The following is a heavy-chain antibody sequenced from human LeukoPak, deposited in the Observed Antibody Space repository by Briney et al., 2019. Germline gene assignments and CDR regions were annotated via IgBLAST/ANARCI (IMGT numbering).Heavy chain of an antibody. CDR1: GGSITSSNYY. V-gene: IGHV4-39*01. J-gene: IGHJ5*02. CDR2: IYYSGSA. CDR3: ARRRSYGDCPNWFDP. D-gene: IGHD4-17*01. Sequence: PSETLSLTCTVSGGSITSSNYYWDWIRQPPGKGLEWIGSIYYSGSAYYDPSLKSRITISVDTSKNQFSLKLSSVTAADTAVYYCARRRSYGDCPNWFDPWGQGTLVTVSS.